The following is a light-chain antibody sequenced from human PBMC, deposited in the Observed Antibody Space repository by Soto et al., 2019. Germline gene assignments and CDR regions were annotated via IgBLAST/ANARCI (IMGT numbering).Light chain of an antibody. CDR2: YAS. CDR3: QQYNNWPRT. Sequence: EVMMTQFPDTVSVTAGETVTLSCGASQSVRTNLAWYQQRPGQAPRLLIHYASTRASDIPARFSGSGSGTEFTLTISSLQSEDFAVYYCQQYNNWPRTFGQGTKVDI. J-gene: IGKJ1*01. CDR1: QSVRTN. V-gene: IGKV3D-15*01.